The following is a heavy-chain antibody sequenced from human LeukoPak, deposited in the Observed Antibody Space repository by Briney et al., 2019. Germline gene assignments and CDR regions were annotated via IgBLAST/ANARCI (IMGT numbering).Heavy chain of an antibody. D-gene: IGHD3-10*01. J-gene: IGHJ6*02. Sequence: SETLSLTCAVSGGSITSTNYYWGWIRQPPGKGLEWIGSIYYSGNTYYNPPLKSRVTLSVDTSKNHFSLKLNSVTAADTAVYYCARYVAEWFGELFPDYYYGMDVWGQGTTVTVSS. CDR2: IYYSGNT. CDR3: ARYVAEWFGELFPDYYYGMDV. V-gene: IGHV4-39*02. CDR1: GGSITSTNYY.